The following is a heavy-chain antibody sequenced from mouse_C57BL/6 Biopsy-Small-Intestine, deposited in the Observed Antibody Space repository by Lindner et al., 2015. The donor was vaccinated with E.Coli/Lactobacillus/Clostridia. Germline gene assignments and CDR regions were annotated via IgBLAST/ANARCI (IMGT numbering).Heavy chain of an antibody. J-gene: IGHJ3*01. V-gene: IGHV1S14*01. D-gene: IGHD1-1*01. CDR2: IIPMFGTG. Sequence: SVKVSCKASGGTFTSYTISWVRQAPGQGLEWMGGIIPMFGTGNYAQKFQGRVTMTRDTSISTAYMELSSLRSEDTAVYYCARRLGYYDRLIGFWGQGTLVSVS. CDR3: ARRLGYYDRLIGF. CDR1: GGTFTSYT.